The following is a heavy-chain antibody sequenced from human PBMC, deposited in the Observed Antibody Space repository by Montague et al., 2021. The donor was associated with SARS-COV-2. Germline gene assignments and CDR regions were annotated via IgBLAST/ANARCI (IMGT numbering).Heavy chain of an antibody. V-gene: IGHV4-59*02. J-gene: IGHJ4*02. CDR1: GGSVSSSY. Sequence: SETLSLTCTVSGGSVSSSYWSWIRQPPGKGLEWVGYIHYSGTTKYNPLLNSRVTILLDTSKNQFSLKLSSRTAADTAVYYCTKVHDRGWFDYWGQGSLVTVSS. D-gene: IGHD6-19*01. CDR3: TKVHDRGWFDY. CDR2: IHYSGTT.